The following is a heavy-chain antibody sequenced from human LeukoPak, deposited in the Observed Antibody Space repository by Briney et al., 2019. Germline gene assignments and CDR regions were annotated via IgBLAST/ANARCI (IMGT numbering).Heavy chain of an antibody. CDR3: ARGLSRCSSGNCYEPNWLDS. V-gene: IGHV1-2*02. D-gene: IGHD2-2*01. J-gene: IGHJ5*01. Sequence: ASVKVSCKASGYTFTDYYLHWVRHAPGQGLEWMGWINPNSGGTNYAQKFQGRVTMTRSTSVNTAYMELSSLTSEDTAVYYCARGLSRCSSGNCYEPNWLDSWGQGTLVTVSS. CDR2: INPNSGGT. CDR1: GYTFTDYY.